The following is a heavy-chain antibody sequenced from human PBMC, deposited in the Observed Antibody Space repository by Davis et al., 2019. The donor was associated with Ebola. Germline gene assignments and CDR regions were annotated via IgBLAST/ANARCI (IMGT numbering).Heavy chain of an antibody. J-gene: IGHJ4*02. D-gene: IGHD3-9*01. CDR1: GFTFSTYS. Sequence: GESLKISCAASGFTFSTYSMNWVRQTPGKGLEWVSSISSGRNYIYYADSVKGRFTISRDNSKNTLYLQMSSLRAEDTAVYYCVKVGPYYDILTGYFWVFDYWGQGTLVTVSS. CDR2: ISSGRNYI. V-gene: IGHV3-21*01. CDR3: VKVGPYYDILTGYFWVFDY.